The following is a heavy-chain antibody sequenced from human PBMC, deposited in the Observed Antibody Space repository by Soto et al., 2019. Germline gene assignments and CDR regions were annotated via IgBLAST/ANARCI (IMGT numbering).Heavy chain of an antibody. D-gene: IGHD3-3*01. Sequence: QVQLVQSGAEVKKPGSSVKVSCKASGGSFGNSAINWVRQTPGQGLEWLGGFIPVYRTLNYAQKLQGRATITADESTGTAYMTLSRLASDYKAVYYGATGVICIGYFTVDAWGQGTRVTVSS. CDR2: FIPVYRTL. J-gene: IGHJ5*02. V-gene: IGHV1-69*01. CDR3: ATGVICIGYFTVDA. CDR1: GGSFGNSA.